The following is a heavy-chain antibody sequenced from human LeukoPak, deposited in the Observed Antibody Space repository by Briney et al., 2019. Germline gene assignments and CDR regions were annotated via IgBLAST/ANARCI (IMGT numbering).Heavy chain of an antibody. D-gene: IGHD3-10*01. V-gene: IGHV4-30-2*02. CDR2: IYHSGST. CDR1: GGSISSGGYS. J-gene: IGHJ1*01. CDR3: ARSGTEYLLFDAAEYFQH. Sequence: ASQTLSLTCAVSGGSISSGGYSWSWIRQPPGKGLEWIGYIYHSGSTYYNPSLKSRVTISVDTSKNQFSLKLSSVTAADTAVYYCARSGTEYLLFDAAEYFQHWGQGTLVTVSS.